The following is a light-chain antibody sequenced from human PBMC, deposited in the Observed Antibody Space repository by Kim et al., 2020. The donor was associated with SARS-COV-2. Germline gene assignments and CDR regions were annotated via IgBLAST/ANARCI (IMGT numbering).Light chain of an antibody. CDR2: SNV. CDR3: AAWDDGLIGWV. J-gene: IGLJ3*02. V-gene: IGLV1-44*01. CDR1: RSKAGTIT. Sequence: GPTVTQTCARVRSKAGTITINWHHQLPETAPKLIIYSNVQRPSGVPDRFSGAKSGTSSSPPFSGLQSEVEADYYCAAWDDGLIGWVFGGGTKRTVL.